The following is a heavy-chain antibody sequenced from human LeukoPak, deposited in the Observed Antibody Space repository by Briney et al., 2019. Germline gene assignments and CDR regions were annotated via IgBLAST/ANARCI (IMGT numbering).Heavy chain of an antibody. CDR2: IMNDDVST. CDR3: AKFRGGTDYHYCKDR. D-gene: IGHD1-1*01. J-gene: IGHJ6*03. V-gene: IGHV3-23*01. Sequence: GGSLRLSCAASGFTFSSFAMSWVRQAPGKGLEWVSTIMNDDVSTYYADSVKGRFTISRDNSKSTLYLQVNSLRAEDMAVYYCAKFRGGTDYHYCKDRWGKGTTVPVPS. CDR1: GFTFSSFA.